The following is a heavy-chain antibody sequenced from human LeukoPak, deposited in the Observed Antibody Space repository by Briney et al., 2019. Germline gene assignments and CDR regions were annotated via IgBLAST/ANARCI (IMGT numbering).Heavy chain of an antibody. D-gene: IGHD1-1*01. V-gene: IGHV3-23*01. CDR2: ISGSGGST. CDR3: ARVGTTGTGLYYFDY. CDR1: EFTFSSYA. Sequence: PGGSLRLSCAASEFTFSSYAMSWVRQAPGKGLEWVSAISGSGGSTYYADSVKGRFTISRDNSKNTLYLQMNSLRAEDMALYHCARVGTTGTGLYYFDYWGQGTLVTVSS. J-gene: IGHJ4*02.